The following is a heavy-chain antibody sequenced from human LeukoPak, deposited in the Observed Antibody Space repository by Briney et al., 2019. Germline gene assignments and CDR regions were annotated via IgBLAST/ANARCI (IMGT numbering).Heavy chain of an antibody. CDR1: GGSISSSSYS. J-gene: IGHJ4*02. D-gene: IGHD2-15*01. CDR3: ARAGDCSGGSCYTDY. V-gene: IGHV4-30-2*01. CDR2: IYHSGST. Sequence: SETLSLTCTVSGGSISSSSYSWSWIRQPPGKGLAWIGYIYHSGSTYYNPSLKSRVTISVNRSKNQFSLKLSSVTAADTAVYYCARAGDCSGGSCYTDYWGQGTLVTVSS.